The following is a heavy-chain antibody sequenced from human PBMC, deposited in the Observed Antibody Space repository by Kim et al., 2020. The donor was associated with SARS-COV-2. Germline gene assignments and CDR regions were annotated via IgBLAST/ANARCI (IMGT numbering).Heavy chain of an antibody. CDR3: AVGDKLGGVIVNAPFDY. CDR1: GFTFSSYA. Sequence: GGSLRLSCAASGFTFSSYAMHWVRQAPGKGLEWVAVISYDGSKKYHADSVKGRFTISRDNSKNTLYLQMNSLRAEDTAVYYCAVGDKLGGVIVNAPFDYWGQGTLVTVSS. CDR2: ISYDGSKK. V-gene: IGHV3-30-3*01. D-gene: IGHD3-16*02. J-gene: IGHJ4*02.